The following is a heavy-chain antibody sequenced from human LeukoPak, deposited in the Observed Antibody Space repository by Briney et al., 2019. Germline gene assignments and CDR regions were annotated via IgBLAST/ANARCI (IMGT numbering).Heavy chain of an antibody. D-gene: IGHD3-10*01. J-gene: IGHJ4*02. Sequence: GGSLRLSCAASGFTFSDYYMSWIRQAPGKGLEWVSYISNTGSTIYYADSVKGRFTISRDNAKNSLYLQMNSLRAEDTAVYYCAAIWFGELKGTPDFGNWGQGTLVTVSS. CDR1: GFTFSDYY. V-gene: IGHV3-11*04. CDR2: ISNTGSTI. CDR3: AAIWFGELKGTPDFGN.